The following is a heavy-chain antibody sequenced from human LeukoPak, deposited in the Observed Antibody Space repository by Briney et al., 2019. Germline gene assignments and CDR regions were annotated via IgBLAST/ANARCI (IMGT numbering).Heavy chain of an antibody. Sequence: KPSQTLSLPCTVSGVSISGHHWTWIRQPPGTGLEGIGYFYESGDFNYNPSLKSRVTIWMDMSNNQFSLTMSSVTAADTAMYYCARLLRPGGRKGDAFDIWGQGTLVTVSS. CDR1: GVSISGHH. CDR2: FYESGDF. J-gene: IGHJ3*02. V-gene: IGHV4-59*08. D-gene: IGHD1-26*01. CDR3: ARLLRPGGRKGDAFDI.